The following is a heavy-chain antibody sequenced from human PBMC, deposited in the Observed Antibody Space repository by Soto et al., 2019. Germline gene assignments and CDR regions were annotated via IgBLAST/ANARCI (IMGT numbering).Heavy chain of an antibody. CDR3: ARHGFYGDYSSNYFDP. V-gene: IGHV5-51*01. Sequence: GESLKISCKGCGYSFTSYCIAWVLQMPGKGLEYMGIIYPSDSTTRYSPSFQGQVTISADKSISTAYLQWNSLKASDTAMYYCARHGFYGDYSSNYFDPWGQGTLVTV. D-gene: IGHD4-17*01. CDR2: IYPSDSTT. CDR1: GYSFTSYC. J-gene: IGHJ5*02.